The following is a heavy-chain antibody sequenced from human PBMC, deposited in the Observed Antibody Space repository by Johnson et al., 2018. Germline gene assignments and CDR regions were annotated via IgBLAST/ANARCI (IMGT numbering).Heavy chain of an antibody. CDR1: GFTVSSTN. Sequence: VQLVESGGDLIQPGGSLRLSCAASGFTVSSTNMSWVRQAPGMGLEWVGVIYNGVKTDYADSVNGRFTISRDNSKNTVFLQMNSLTGEDTAVYYCASKSTYYYDMDVWGQGTTVTVSS. CDR3: ASKSTYYYDMDV. V-gene: IGHV3-53*01. CDR2: IYNGVKT. J-gene: IGHJ6*02.